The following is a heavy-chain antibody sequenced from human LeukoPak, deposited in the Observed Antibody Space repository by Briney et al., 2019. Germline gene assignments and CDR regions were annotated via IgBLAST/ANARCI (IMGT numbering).Heavy chain of an antibody. CDR1: GGSISSDDYY. Sequence: SETLSLTCTVSGGSISSDDYYWSWLHQPPGKGLEWIGYIFYSGITYYNPSLKSRVSISLDTSKDQFSLKLSSVTAADTAVYYCARVNYDFWSGYFDYFYMDVWGKGTTVTVSS. D-gene: IGHD3-3*01. V-gene: IGHV4-30-4*01. CDR3: ARVNYDFWSGYFDYFYMDV. CDR2: IFYSGIT. J-gene: IGHJ6*03.